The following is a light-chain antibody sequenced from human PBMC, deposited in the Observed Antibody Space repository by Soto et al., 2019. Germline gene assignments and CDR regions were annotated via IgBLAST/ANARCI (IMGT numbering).Light chain of an antibody. J-gene: IGKJ1*01. V-gene: IGKV3-20*01. CDR2: ASS. CDR3: HQRQSWPRT. Sequence: EIVLTQSPGTLSLSPGERATLSCRASQSVSSTYLAWYQQKSGQAPRLLIYASSSRATGIPDRFSGSGSGTDYTLTISRLEPEDFAVYYCHQRQSWPRTFGQGTKVDI. CDR1: QSVSSTY.